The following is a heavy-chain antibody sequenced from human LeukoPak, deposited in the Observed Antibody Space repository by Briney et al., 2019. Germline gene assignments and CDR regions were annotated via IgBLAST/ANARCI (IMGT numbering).Heavy chain of an antibody. CDR1: GFTVSSNY. Sequence: GGSLRLSCAASGFTVSSNYMSWVRQAPGKGLEWVSVIYSGGSTYYADSVKGRFTISRDNSKNTLYLQMNSLRAEDTAVYYCAKDRWLQPLYGMDVWGQGTTVTVSS. CDR3: AKDRWLQPLYGMDV. CDR2: IYSGGST. D-gene: IGHD5-24*01. V-gene: IGHV3-53*01. J-gene: IGHJ6*02.